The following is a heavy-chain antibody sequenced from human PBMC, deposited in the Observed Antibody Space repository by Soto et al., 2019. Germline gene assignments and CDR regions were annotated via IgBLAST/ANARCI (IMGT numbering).Heavy chain of an antibody. V-gene: IGHV5-51*01. Sequence: PGEALKVSCKCSSYTFTNYCIGWVRQIPWKGLEWMGTIYPGDSDTRYSPSFQGQVTISAGKSLSAAYLQWSSLKDSDNAMYYCVTADSRSWFFDYWGQGDLLTVSS. J-gene: IGHJ4*02. CDR1: SYTFTNYC. D-gene: IGHD6-13*01. CDR2: IYPGDSDT. CDR3: VTADSRSWFFDY.